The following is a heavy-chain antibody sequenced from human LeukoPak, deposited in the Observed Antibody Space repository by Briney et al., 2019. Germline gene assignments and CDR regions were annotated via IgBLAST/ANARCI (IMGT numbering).Heavy chain of an antibody. CDR1: GFTFSSYW. Sequence: PGGSLRLSCAASGFTFSSYWMSWVRQAPGKGLEWVANIKQDGSEKYYVDSVKGRFTISRDNAKNSLYLQMNSLRAEDTAVYYCARGRWWLEGGHYYYYMDVWGKGTTVTVSS. J-gene: IGHJ6*03. CDR3: ARGRWWLEGGHYYYYMDV. V-gene: IGHV3-7*01. CDR2: IKQDGSEK. D-gene: IGHD2-15*01.